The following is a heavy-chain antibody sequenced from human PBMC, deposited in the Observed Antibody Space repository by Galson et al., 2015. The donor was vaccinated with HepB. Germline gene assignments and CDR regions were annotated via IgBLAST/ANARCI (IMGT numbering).Heavy chain of an antibody. D-gene: IGHD6-13*01. Sequence: SETLSLTCTVSGGSISSYYWSWIRQPPGKGLEWIGYIYYSGSTNYNPSLKSRVTISVDTSKNQFSLKLSPVTAADTAVYYCALAAAGTDAFDIWGQGTMVTVSS. CDR2: IYYSGST. J-gene: IGHJ3*02. CDR3: ALAAAGTDAFDI. CDR1: GGSISSYY. V-gene: IGHV4-59*01.